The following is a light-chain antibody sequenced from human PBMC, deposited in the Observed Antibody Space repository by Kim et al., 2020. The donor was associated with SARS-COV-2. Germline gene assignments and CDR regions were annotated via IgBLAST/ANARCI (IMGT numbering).Light chain of an antibody. V-gene: IGKV3-15*01. CDR2: HAS. Sequence: DIVMTQSPATLSVSPGERVTLSCRASQSVSNYLAWYQQRPGQAPRLLMYHASTRATGIPARFSGSGSGTEFTLTISSLQSEDFAVYYCQQYNNYYTFGQGTKLEI. CDR3: QQYNNYYT. CDR1: QSVSNY. J-gene: IGKJ2*01.